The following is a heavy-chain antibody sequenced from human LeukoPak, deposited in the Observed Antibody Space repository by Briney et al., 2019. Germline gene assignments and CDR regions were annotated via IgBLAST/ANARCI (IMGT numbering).Heavy chain of an antibody. J-gene: IGHJ6*02. CDR3: VRVSVVYGMDV. CDR1: GFTFSDHH. V-gene: IGHV4-59*11. Sequence: GSLRLSCAASGFTFSDHHMAWIRQPPGKGLDWIGYMYYTGSTNYNPSLKSRVTISLATSKKQFSLKLSSVTAADTAVYYCVRVSVVYGMDVWGRGTTVTVSS. CDR2: MYYTGST.